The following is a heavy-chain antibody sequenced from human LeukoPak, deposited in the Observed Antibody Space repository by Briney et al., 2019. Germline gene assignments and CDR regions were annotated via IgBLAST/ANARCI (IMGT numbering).Heavy chain of an antibody. CDR2: ISTYKDNT. CDR3: ARGGGWEYGDYEGRWFDP. J-gene: IGHJ5*02. Sequence: ASVKVSCKASGYTFTNHGITWVRQAPGQGLEWMGCISTYKDNTRYAQKFQGRVTMTTDTSTSTAYMELRNLRSGDTAVYYCARGGGWEYGDYEGRWFDPWGQGTLVTVSS. V-gene: IGHV1-18*01. D-gene: IGHD4-17*01. CDR1: GYTFTNHG.